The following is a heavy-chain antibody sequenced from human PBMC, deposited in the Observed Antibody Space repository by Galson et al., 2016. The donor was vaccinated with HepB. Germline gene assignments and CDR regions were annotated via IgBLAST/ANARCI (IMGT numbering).Heavy chain of an antibody. D-gene: IGHD4-17*01. Sequence: WVRQAPGKGLEWIGSIYYSGTTYYNPSLKSRVTISVDTSKNQFSLKLSSVTAADTAVYYCARLYGDYEYYFYYYGMDVWGQGTTVTVSS. J-gene: IGHJ6*02. CDR2: IYYSGTT. CDR3: ARLYGDYEYYFYYYGMDV. V-gene: IGHV4-39*01.